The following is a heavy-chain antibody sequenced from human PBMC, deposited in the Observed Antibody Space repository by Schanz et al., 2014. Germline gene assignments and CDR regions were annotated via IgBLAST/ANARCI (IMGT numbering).Heavy chain of an antibody. D-gene: IGHD3-10*01. J-gene: IGHJ4*02. V-gene: IGHV4-34*01. CDR3: ELITLDRGVRNDY. Sequence: QVQLQQWGAGLLKASETLSLTCAVYGGSSSDCYWSWIRQPPGKGLEWLGEINHSGGTTYNPSLKSRVPRSVDTSKNQFSLILPSVTAADTAVYYCELITLDRGVRNDYWGQGTLVSVSS. CDR1: GGSSSDCY. CDR2: INHSGGT.